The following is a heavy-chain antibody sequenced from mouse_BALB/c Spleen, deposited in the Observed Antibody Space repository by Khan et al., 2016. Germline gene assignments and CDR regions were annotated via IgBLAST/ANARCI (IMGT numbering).Heavy chain of an antibody. J-gene: IGHJ3*01. CDR3: TRDSSGGFAY. CDR2: ISSGGSYT. V-gene: IGHV5-6-4*01. CDR1: GFTFSSYT. Sequence: EVELVESGGGLVKPGGSLKLSCAASGFTFSSYTMSWVRQTPEKRLEWVATISSGGSYTYYPDSVKGRFTISRANATNTLYLQMSSRKSEDTAMYYCTRDSSGGFAYWGQGTLVTVSA. D-gene: IGHD3-1*01.